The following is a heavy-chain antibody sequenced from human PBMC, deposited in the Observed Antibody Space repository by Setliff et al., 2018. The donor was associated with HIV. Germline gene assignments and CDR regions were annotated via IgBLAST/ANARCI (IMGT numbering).Heavy chain of an antibody. D-gene: IGHD3-3*01. CDR1: RSTFNSHT. V-gene: IGHV1-69*02. Sequence: SVKVSCKASRSTFNSHTINWVRQAPGQGPDWMGRIIPILGVANYAQRFRGKVTITADKSTSTAYMELTSLRFDDTAMYYCVRGVQSPPHYSYYYMDVWGEGTMVTVSS. CDR3: VRGVQSPPHYSYYYMDV. J-gene: IGHJ6*03. CDR2: IIPILGVA.